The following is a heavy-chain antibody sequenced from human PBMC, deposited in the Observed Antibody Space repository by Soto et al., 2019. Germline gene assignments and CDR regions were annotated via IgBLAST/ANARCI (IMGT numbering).Heavy chain of an antibody. V-gene: IGHV5-10-1*01. CDR2: IDPSDSYT. J-gene: IGHJ6*02. CDR1: GYSFTSYW. Sequence: GESLKISCKGSGYSFTSYWISWVRQMPGKGLEWMGRIDPSDSYTNYSPSFQGHVTISADKSSSTAYLQWNSLKASDTAMYYCARVPTYYYYGMDVWGQGTTVTVSS. CDR3: ARVPTYYYYGMDV.